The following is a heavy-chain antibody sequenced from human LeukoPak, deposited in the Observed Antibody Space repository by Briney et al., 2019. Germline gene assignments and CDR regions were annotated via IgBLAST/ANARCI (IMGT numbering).Heavy chain of an antibody. CDR1: GYTFTGYY. D-gene: IGHD2-21*02. J-gene: IGHJ6*02. CDR3: ARDQVVVTAIQFYYGMDV. V-gene: IGHV1-2*02. CDR2: INPNSGGT. Sequence: ASVKVSCKASGYTFTGYYMHWVRQAPGQGLEWMGWINPNSGGTNYAQKFQGRVTMTRDTSISTAYMELSRLRSDDTAVYYCARDQVVVTAIQFYYGMDVGGQGTTVTVSS.